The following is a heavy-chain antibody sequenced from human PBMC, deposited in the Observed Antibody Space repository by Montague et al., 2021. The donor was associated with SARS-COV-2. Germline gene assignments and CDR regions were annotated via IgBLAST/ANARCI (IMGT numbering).Heavy chain of an antibody. CDR3: ARMRAVLLWFGESTYFDY. Sequence: SETLSLTCAVYGGSFSGYYWSWIRKPLGKGLEWIGEINHSGSTNYNPSLKSRVTISVDTSKNQFSLKLSSVTAADTAVYYCARMRAVLLWFGESTYFDYWGQGTLVTVSS. J-gene: IGHJ4*02. V-gene: IGHV4-34*01. CDR2: INHSGST. D-gene: IGHD3-10*01. CDR1: GGSFSGYY.